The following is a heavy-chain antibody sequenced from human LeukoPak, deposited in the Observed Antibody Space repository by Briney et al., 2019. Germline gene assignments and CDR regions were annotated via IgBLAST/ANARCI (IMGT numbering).Heavy chain of an antibody. V-gene: IGHV4-4*07. J-gene: IGHJ6*03. Sequence: SETLSLTCIVSGGSMNNFYWSWIRQPAGKGLEWIGRIHSGGTTNYNPSLRSRLTFSIDTSKKQFSLWLSSVTAADTAIYYCARDNPAGYSHEHYYYYMDVWGKGTAVTVSS. CDR2: IHSGGTT. CDR3: ARDNPAGYSHEHYYYYMDV. D-gene: IGHD5-18*01. CDR1: GGSMNNFY.